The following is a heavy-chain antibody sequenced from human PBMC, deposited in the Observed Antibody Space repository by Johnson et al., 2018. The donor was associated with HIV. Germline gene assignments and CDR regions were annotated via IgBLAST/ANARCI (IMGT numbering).Heavy chain of an antibody. J-gene: IGHJ3*01. V-gene: IGHV3-74*01. CDR1: GFTFSSYW. D-gene: IGHD6-19*01. CDR3: AREPGYSSGPDAFDL. Sequence: EVRLVESGGGLVQPGGSLRLSCAASGFTFSSYWMHWVRQAPGKGLVWVSRINSDGSSTSYADSVKGRITISRDNAKNTLYLQMNSLRAEDTAVYYCAREPGYSSGPDAFDLWGQGTMVTVSS. CDR2: INSDGSST.